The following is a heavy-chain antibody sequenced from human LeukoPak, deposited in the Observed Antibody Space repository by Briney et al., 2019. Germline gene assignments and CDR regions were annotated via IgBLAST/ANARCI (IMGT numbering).Heavy chain of an antibody. CDR3: AAQGGYCSSTSCYTGGPDY. CDR2: ISFDGSNK. Sequence: GRSLRLSCAASGFTFSSYAMRWVRQAPGKGLEWVAVISFDGSNKYYADSVKGRFTISRDNPKKTLFMQMNSLRAGDTAVYYCAAQGGYCSSTSCYTGGPDYWGQGTLVTVSS. CDR1: GFTFSSYA. J-gene: IGHJ4*02. D-gene: IGHD2-2*02. V-gene: IGHV3-30-3*01.